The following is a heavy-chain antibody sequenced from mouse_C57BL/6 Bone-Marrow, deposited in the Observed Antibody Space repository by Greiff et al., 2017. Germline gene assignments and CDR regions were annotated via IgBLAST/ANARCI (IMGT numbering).Heavy chain of an antibody. Sequence: DVKLVESGGGLVQPGESLKLSCESNEYEFPSHDMSWVRKTPEKRLELVAAINSDGGSTYYPDTMERRFIISRDNTKKTLYLQMSSLRSEDTALYYCARQDYYGSSYRWYFDVWGTGTTVTVSS. CDR1: EYEFPSHD. J-gene: IGHJ1*03. D-gene: IGHD1-1*01. CDR2: INSDGGST. V-gene: IGHV5-2*01. CDR3: ARQDYYGSSYRWYFDV.